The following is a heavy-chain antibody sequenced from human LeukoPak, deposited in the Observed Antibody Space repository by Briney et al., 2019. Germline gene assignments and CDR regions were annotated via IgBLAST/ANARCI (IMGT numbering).Heavy chain of an antibody. J-gene: IGHJ6*03. Sequence: SETLSLTCAVYGGSFSGYYWSWIRQPPGKGLEWIGEINHSGSTNYNPSLKSRVTISVDTSKNQFSLKLSSVTAADTAVYYCARNPQLWSPMDVWGKGTTVTVSS. V-gene: IGHV4-34*01. CDR1: GGSFSGYY. D-gene: IGHD5-18*01. CDR3: ARNPQLWSPMDV. CDR2: INHSGST.